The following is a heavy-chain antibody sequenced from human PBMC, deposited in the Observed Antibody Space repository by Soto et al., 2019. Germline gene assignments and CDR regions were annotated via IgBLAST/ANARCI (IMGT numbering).Heavy chain of an antibody. D-gene: IGHD3-10*01. CDR2: IYRGGIR. V-gene: IGHV3-53*01. J-gene: IGHJ4*02. CDR3: ARAMMVRGVLFDL. CDR1: GFSVSGNY. Sequence: DVQLVESGGGLIKPGGSLRLSGEVSGFSVSGNYMSWVRQAPGKGLDWVSVIYRGGIRYYADSVRGRFTISRDESKNTLYLKMNNLRAEDTAVYYCARAMMVRGVLFDLWGRGALVSVSS.